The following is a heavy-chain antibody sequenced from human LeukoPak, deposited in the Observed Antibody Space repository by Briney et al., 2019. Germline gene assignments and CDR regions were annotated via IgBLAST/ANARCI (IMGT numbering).Heavy chain of an antibody. CDR2: INSDGSST. D-gene: IGHD1-1*01. J-gene: IGHJ4*02. V-gene: IGHV3-74*01. CDR3: ARGQEFDDGVFDS. CDR1: GFTFSAYW. Sequence: GGSLRLSCAASGFTFSAYWMHWVRQAPGKGLVWVSRINSDGSSTSYADSVKGRFTISRDNSKNTLYLQMNSLRVEDTAIYYCARGQEFDDGVFDSWGQGTLVTVSS.